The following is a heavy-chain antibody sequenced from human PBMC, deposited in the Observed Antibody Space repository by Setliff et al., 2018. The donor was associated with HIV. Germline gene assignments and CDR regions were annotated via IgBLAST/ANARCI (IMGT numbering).Heavy chain of an antibody. D-gene: IGHD5-12*01. V-gene: IGHV1-18*01. CDR3: ARNVDIVATRRASYYGMDV. CDR1: GYTFTSYG. CDR2: ISAYNGNT. J-gene: IGHJ6*02. Sequence: GASVKVSCKASGYTFTSYGISWVRQAPGQGLEWMGWISAYNGNTNYAQKLQGRVTMTTDTSTSTAYMELRSLRSDDTAVYYCARNVDIVATRRASYYGMDVWGQGTTVTVSS.